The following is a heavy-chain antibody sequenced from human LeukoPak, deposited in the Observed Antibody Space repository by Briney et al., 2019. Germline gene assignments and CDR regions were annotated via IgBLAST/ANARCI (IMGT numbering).Heavy chain of an antibody. CDR2: MRQDGGEK. CDR1: GFTFSSYA. V-gene: IGHV3-7*01. CDR3: VRDRDPRGNYFDY. D-gene: IGHD2-21*02. Sequence: GGSLRLSCAASGFTFSSYAMSWARQAPAKGLEWVANMRQDGGEKYYFSRLNGRFTISRDNAKNSVYLQMNSLTAEDTGVYYCVRDRDPRGNYFDYWGRGTLVTVPS. J-gene: IGHJ4*02.